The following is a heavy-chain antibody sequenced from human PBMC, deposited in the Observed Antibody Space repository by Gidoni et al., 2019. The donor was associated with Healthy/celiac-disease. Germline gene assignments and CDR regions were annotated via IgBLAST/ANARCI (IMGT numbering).Heavy chain of an antibody. Sequence: QVQLVQSGAEVKKPGPSVKAPCKAPGGPFSSYAISWVRQAPGQGLEWMGGIIPIFGTANYAQKFQGRVTITADESTSTAYMELSSLRSEDTAVYYCARTEDGDYARHDPWGQGTLVTVSS. V-gene: IGHV1-69*01. CDR2: IIPIFGTA. CDR3: ARTEDGDYARHDP. J-gene: IGHJ5*02. D-gene: IGHD4-17*01. CDR1: GGPFSSYA.